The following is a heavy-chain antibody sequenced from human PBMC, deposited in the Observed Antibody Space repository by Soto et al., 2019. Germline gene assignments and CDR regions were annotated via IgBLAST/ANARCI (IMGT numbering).Heavy chain of an antibody. J-gene: IGHJ4*02. V-gene: IGHV1-3*01. CDR2: INAYNAYT. D-gene: IGHD3-16*02. Sequence: ASVKVSCKASGYMFTSYAMHWVRQAPGQRLEWMGWINAYNAYTKYSQKLQGRVTMTTDTSTSTAYMELRSLRSDDTAVYYCARGLARPSFLDYWGQGTLVTVSS. CDR3: ARGLARPSFLDY. CDR1: GYMFTSYA.